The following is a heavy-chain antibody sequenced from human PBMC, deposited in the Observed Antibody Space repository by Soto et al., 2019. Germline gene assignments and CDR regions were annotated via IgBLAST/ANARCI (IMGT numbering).Heavy chain of an antibody. CDR1: GFIFVRSA. J-gene: IGHJ4*02. D-gene: IGHD4-17*01. Sequence: PGESLKISCSASGFIFVRSAMSWVRQAPGKGLEWVSTVTGGGDVTNYADSVKGRFTISRDNSKNTLSLQMNSLRVEDTALYYCVKLEVKYGDVVDYWGQGTLVTVSS. CDR2: VTGGGDVT. V-gene: IGHV3-23*01. CDR3: VKLEVKYGDVVDY.